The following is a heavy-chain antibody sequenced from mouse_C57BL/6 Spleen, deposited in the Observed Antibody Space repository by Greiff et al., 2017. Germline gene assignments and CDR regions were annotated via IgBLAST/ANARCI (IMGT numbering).Heavy chain of an antibody. D-gene: IGHD1-1*01. CDR2: IYPGDGDT. V-gene: IGHV1-80*01. Sequence: QVQLKESGAELVKPGASVKISCKASGYAFSSYWMNWVKQRPGKGLEWIGQIYPGDGDTNYNGKFKGKATLTADKSSSTAYMQLSSLTSEDSAVYFCARGHYYGSSLWFAYWGQGTLVTVSA. J-gene: IGHJ3*01. CDR3: ARGHYYGSSLWFAY. CDR1: GYAFSSYW.